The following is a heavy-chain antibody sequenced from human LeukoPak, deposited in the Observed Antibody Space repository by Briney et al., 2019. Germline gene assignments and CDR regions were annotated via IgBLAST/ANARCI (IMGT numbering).Heavy chain of an antibody. J-gene: IGHJ4*02. CDR3: ARARGGYYYGPFDY. CDR1: GFTFSSYS. CDR2: ISSSSSTI. V-gene: IGHV3-48*04. D-gene: IGHD3-10*01. Sequence: GGSLRLSCAASGFTFSSYSMNWVRQAPGKGLEWVSYISSSSSTIYYADSVKGRFTISRDNAKNSLYLQMNSLRAEDTAVYYCARARGGYYYGPFDYWGQGTLVTVSS.